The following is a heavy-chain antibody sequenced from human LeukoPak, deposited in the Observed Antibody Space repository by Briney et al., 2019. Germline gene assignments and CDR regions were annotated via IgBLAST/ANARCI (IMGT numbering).Heavy chain of an antibody. J-gene: IGHJ4*02. CDR3: ASGPGTSVIRGVSPKY. CDR1: GFTFSSYA. CDR2: INHRGVT. Sequence: GSLRLSCAASGFTFSSYAMSWVRQAPGKGLEWIGEINHRGVTNYRPSLGGRVSIFTDRSLNQFSLRLTSVTAADTGTYYCASGPGTSVIRGVSPKYWGQGTPVTVSS. D-gene: IGHD3-10*01. V-gene: IGHV4-34*01.